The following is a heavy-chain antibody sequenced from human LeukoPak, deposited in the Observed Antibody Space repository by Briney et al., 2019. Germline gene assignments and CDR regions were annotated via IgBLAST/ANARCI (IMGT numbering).Heavy chain of an antibody. Sequence: PGGCLRLSCEVSGFTFSAYWMSWVRQPPGKGLEFVADIHQVGSEIHYVDSVRGRFTISRDNAKNSLYLQMNSLRVEDTAVYYCTRVGSSWDLPDYWGQGTLVTVSS. D-gene: IGHD6-13*01. J-gene: IGHJ4*02. CDR2: IHQVGSEI. V-gene: IGHV3-7*01. CDR1: GFTFSAYW. CDR3: TRVGSSWDLPDY.